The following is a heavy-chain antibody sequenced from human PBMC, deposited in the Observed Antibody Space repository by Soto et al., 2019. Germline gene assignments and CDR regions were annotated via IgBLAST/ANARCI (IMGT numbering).Heavy chain of an antibody. CDR1: GGSITSSSYY. D-gene: IGHD1-26*01. V-gene: IGHV4-39*01. CDR3: ATQEVGGSYVYTFDP. J-gene: IGHJ5*02. CDR2: IYYSGST. Sequence: PSETLSLTCTVSGGSITSSSYYWGWIRQPPGKGLEWIGSIYYSGSTYYNPSLKSRFTISVDTSKNQFSLKLSSVTAADTAVYYCATQEVGGSYVYTFDPWGQGTLVTVS.